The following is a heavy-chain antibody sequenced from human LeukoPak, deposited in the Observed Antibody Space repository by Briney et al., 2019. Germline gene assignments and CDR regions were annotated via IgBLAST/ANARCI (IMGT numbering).Heavy chain of an antibody. D-gene: IGHD3-10*01. CDR1: GGSFSGYY. CDR3: ARGERILWYGELPRRNLFDP. V-gene: IGHV4-34*01. J-gene: IGHJ5*02. Sequence: PSETLSLTCAVSGGSFSGYYWSWIRQPPGKGLECIGEINHSGSTNYNPSLKSRVTISVDTSTNQFSLQLSSVTAADTAVYYCARGERILWYGELPRRNLFDPWGQGTLVTVS. CDR2: INHSGST.